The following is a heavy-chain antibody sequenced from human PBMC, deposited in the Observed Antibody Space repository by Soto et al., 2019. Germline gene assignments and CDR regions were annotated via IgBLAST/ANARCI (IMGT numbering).Heavy chain of an antibody. J-gene: IGHJ4*02. Sequence: QVQLVQSGAEVKKPGASVKVSCKASGYTFTSYAMHWVRQAPGQRLEWMGWINAGNGNTKYSQKFQGRVYITRETSASTAYMELSSLRSEDTAVYYCATRGRSSSSAFDYWGQGTLVTVSS. CDR3: ATRGRSSSSAFDY. CDR2: INAGNGNT. CDR1: GYTFTSYA. V-gene: IGHV1-3*01. D-gene: IGHD6-6*01.